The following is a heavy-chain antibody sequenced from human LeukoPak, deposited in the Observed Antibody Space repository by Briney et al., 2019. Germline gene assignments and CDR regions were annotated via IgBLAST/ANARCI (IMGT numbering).Heavy chain of an antibody. Sequence: SETLSLTCTVSGGSISSYYWSRIRQPPGKGLEWIGYIYYSGSTNYNPSLKSRVTISVDTSKNQFSLKLSSVTAADTAVYYCARGKYYYDSRAVAGWYFDYWGQGTLVTVSS. J-gene: IGHJ4*02. CDR2: IYYSGST. CDR1: GGSISSYY. CDR3: ARGKYYYDSRAVAGWYFDY. V-gene: IGHV4-59*01. D-gene: IGHD3-22*01.